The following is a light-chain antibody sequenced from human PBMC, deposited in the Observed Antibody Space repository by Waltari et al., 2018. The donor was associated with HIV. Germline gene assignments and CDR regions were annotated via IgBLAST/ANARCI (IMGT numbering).Light chain of an antibody. CDR2: GAS. Sequence: EIVMTQSPATLSVSPGERATLSCRASQSVSSNLAWYQHNPGQAPRLLIYGASTRATGIPARFSGSGSGTEFTLTISSLQSKDFAVYYCQQYNNWPPSYTFGQGTKLEIK. J-gene: IGKJ2*01. CDR1: QSVSSN. V-gene: IGKV3-15*01. CDR3: QQYNNWPPSYT.